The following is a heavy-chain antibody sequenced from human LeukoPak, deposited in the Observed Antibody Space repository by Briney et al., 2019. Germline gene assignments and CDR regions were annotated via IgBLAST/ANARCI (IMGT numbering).Heavy chain of an antibody. J-gene: IGHJ4*02. Sequence: PGGSLRLSCAASGFTFRNYGMSWVRQVPGKGLEWVSVISVSGGSTYYADSVKGRFTISRDNSKNTLYLQMNSLRAEETAVYYCAKERSRGGDCLDYWGQGTLVTVSS. CDR2: ISVSGGST. D-gene: IGHD2-21*02. V-gene: IGHV3-23*01. CDR3: AKERSRGGDCLDY. CDR1: GFTFRNYG.